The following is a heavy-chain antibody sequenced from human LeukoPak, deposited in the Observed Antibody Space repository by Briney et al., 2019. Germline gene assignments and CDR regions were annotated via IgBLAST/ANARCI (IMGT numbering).Heavy chain of an antibody. CDR3: AREVSHWFFDV. Sequence: GGSLRLSCAASGFTFSGYWMSWVRQALGKGLEWVANIKQDESETYYVDSMKGRFTISRDNAKNSLFLQMDSLRAEDTAVYFCAREVSHWFFDVWGRGALVTVSS. V-gene: IGHV3-7*01. J-gene: IGHJ2*01. CDR1: GFTFSGYW. CDR2: IKQDESET.